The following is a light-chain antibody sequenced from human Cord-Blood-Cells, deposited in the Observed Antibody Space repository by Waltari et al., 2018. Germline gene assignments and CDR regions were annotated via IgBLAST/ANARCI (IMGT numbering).Light chain of an antibody. CDR2: GAS. Sequence: EILMTQSPATLSVSPGERATLPCRASQSVSSNLAWYQQKPGPAPRLLIYGASTRATGIPARFSGSGSGTEFTLTISSLQSEDFAVYYCQQYNNWPPSITFGQGTRLEIK. CDR1: QSVSSN. CDR3: QQYNNWPPSIT. J-gene: IGKJ5*01. V-gene: IGKV3-15*01.